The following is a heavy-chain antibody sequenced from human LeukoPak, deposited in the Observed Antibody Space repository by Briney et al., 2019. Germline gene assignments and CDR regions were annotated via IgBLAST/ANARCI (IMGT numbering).Heavy chain of an antibody. CDR2: INEDGTRK. CDR1: GFTFSSYW. CDR3: ARDRVGAPAY. J-gene: IGHJ4*02. D-gene: IGHD1-26*01. V-gene: IGHV3-7*04. Sequence: GGSLRLSCAASGFTFSSYWMSWVRQAPGNGLGWVANINEDGTRKYYVDSVRGRFTISRDNAKNSLYLQMNSLRAENTAVYYCARDRVGAPAYWGQGTLVTVSS.